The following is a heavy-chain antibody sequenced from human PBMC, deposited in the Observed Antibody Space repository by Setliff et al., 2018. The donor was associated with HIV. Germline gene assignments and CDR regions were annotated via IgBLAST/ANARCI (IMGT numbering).Heavy chain of an antibody. D-gene: IGHD4-17*01. V-gene: IGHV3-64D*09. Sequence: GSLKISCAVSGFTFSSYAMHWVRQAPGKGLEYVSAISSNGGSTYYADSVKGRFTISRDNSKNTLYLQMSSLRAEDTAVYYCVKARVDGDYYYYYYMDVWGKGTTVTVSS. CDR3: VKARVDGDYYYYYYMDV. J-gene: IGHJ6*03. CDR2: ISSNGGST. CDR1: GFTFSSYA.